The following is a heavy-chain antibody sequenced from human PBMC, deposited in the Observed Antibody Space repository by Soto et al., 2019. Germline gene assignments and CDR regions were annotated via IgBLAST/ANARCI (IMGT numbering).Heavy chain of an antibody. CDR2: IYHSGST. V-gene: IGHV4-4*02. CDR1: GGSISSSNW. CDR3: AARRITMVREISWFDP. J-gene: IGHJ5*02. D-gene: IGHD3-10*01. Sequence: QVQLQESGPGLVKPSGTLSLTCAVSGGSISSSNWWSWVRQPPGKGLEWIGEIYHSGSTNYNPSLNSRVTISVDKSKNQFSLTLSSVTAADTAVYYCAARRITMVREISWFDPWGQGTLVTVSS.